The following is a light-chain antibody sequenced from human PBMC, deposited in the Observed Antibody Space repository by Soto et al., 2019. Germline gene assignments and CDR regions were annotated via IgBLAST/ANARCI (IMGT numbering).Light chain of an antibody. Sequence: QSVLTQPPSVSGAPGQRVTISCTGSSSNIGAGYDVHWYQQFPGTAPKLVVYGNNNRPSGVPDRFSGSKSGTSASLAITGLQAEDEADYYCQSYDSSLSGSEVFGGGTQLTVL. CDR3: QSYDSSLSGSEV. CDR2: GNN. J-gene: IGLJ3*02. V-gene: IGLV1-40*01. CDR1: SSNIGAGYD.